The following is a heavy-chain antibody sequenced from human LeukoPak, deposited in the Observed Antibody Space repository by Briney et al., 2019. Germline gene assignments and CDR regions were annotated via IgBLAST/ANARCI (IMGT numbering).Heavy chain of an antibody. CDR2: IYYSGST. CDR1: GGSISSYY. D-gene: IGHD3-10*01. V-gene: IGHV4-59*01. Sequence: PSETLSLTCTVSGGSISSYYWSWIRQPPGKGLEWIGYIYYSGSTNYNPSLKSRVTISVDTSKNQFSLKLSSVTAADTAVYYCAREGLGITMVRGVISAFDYWGQGTLVTVSS. CDR3: AREGLGITMVRGVISAFDY. J-gene: IGHJ4*02.